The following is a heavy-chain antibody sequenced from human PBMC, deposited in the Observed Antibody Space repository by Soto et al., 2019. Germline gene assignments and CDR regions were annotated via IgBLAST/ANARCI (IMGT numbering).Heavy chain of an antibody. CDR3: ATTYSGSYKGTFVDV. CDR1: GYSFTSYW. J-gene: IGHJ6*02. D-gene: IGHD1-26*01. CDR2: IDPSDSYT. Sequence: GESLKISCKGSGYSFTSYWISWVRQMPGKGLEWMGRIDPSDSYTNYSPSFQGHVTISADKSISTAYLQWSRLKASDTAMYYCATTYSGSYKGTFVDVWGQGTTVTVSS. V-gene: IGHV5-10-1*01.